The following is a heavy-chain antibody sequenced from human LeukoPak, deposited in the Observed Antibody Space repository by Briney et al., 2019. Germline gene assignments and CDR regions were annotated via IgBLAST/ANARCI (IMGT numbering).Heavy chain of an antibody. CDR1: GFTFSRYS. D-gene: IGHD2-8*02. J-gene: IGHJ6*03. V-gene: IGHV3-21*01. CDR2: ISCSSSYI. Sequence: GGSLRLSCAASGFTFSRYSMNGVLQASRRGLEWVSSISCSSSYIYYADSVKGRFTISRDNAKNSLYLQMNSLRAEDTAVYYCARDSGESGGSEKWAYYYYMDVWGKGTTVTVSS. CDR3: ARDSGESGGSEKWAYYYYMDV.